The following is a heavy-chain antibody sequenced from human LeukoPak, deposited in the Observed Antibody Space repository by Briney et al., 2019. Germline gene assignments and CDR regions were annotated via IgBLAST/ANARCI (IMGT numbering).Heavy chain of an antibody. D-gene: IGHD3-10*01. CDR3: ARESYYYGSGRMGYFDY. J-gene: IGHJ4*02. Sequence: GGSLRLSCAASGFTVSSNYMSWVRQAPGKGLEWVSVIYSDGSTYYADSVKGRFTISRDNSKNTLYLQMNSLRAEDTAVYYCARESYYYGSGRMGYFDYWGQGTLVTVSS. CDR1: GFTVSSNY. V-gene: IGHV3-53*01. CDR2: IYSDGST.